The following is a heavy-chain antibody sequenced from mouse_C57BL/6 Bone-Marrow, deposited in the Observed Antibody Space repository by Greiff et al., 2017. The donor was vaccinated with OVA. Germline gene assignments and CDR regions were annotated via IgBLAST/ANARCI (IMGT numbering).Heavy chain of an antibody. V-gene: IGHV8-12*01. D-gene: IGHD1-1*01. Sequence: QVTLKESGPGILQSSQTLSLTCSFSGFSLSTSGMGVSWIRQPSGKGLEWLAHIYWDDDKRYNPSLKSRLTISKDTSRNQVFLKITSVDTADTATYYCARRWYYGSSPHWYFDVWGTGTTVTVSS. CDR2: IYWDDDK. CDR3: ARRWYYGSSPHWYFDV. CDR1: GFSLSTSGMG. J-gene: IGHJ1*03.